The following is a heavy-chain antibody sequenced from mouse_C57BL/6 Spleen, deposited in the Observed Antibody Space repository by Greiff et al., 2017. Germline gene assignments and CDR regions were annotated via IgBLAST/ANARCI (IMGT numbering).Heavy chain of an antibody. V-gene: IGHV1-69*01. CDR3: ARVYYSNYVYFDV. D-gene: IGHD2-5*01. Sequence: QVQLQQPGAELVIPGASVQLSCKASGYTFTSSWMHWVKQRPGPGLEWIGEIDPSDSYTNYNQKFKGKSTLTVDKSSSTAYMQLSSLTSEDSAVYYCARVYYSNYVYFDVWGTGTTGTVSS. CDR2: IDPSDSYT. CDR1: GYTFTSSW. J-gene: IGHJ1*03.